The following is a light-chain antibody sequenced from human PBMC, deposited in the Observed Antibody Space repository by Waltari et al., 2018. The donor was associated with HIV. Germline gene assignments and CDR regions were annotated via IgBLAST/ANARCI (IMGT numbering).Light chain of an antibody. J-gene: IGKJ5*01. CDR1: QSVSSY. CDR2: DAS. CDR3: QQRSNGI. V-gene: IGKV3-11*01. Sequence: EIVLTQSPATLSLSPGERATLPCRASQSVSSYLAWYQQKPGQAPRRLIYDASNRATGIPARFSGRGSGTDFTLAIGSLEPEDFAVYYCQQRSNGIFGQGTRLEIK.